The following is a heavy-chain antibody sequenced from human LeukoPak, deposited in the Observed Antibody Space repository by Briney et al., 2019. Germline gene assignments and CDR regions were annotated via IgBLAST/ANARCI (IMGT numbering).Heavy chain of an antibody. Sequence: SETLSLTCTVSGGSISSSSYYWGWIRQPPGKGLEWIGSIYYSGTTYYNPSLKSRVTISVDTSKNHFSLKLSSVTAADTAVYYCARGEQLVPIDYWGQGTLVTVSS. CDR2: IYYSGTT. V-gene: IGHV4-39*02. CDR3: ARGEQLVPIDY. CDR1: GGSISSSSYY. J-gene: IGHJ4*02. D-gene: IGHD6-6*01.